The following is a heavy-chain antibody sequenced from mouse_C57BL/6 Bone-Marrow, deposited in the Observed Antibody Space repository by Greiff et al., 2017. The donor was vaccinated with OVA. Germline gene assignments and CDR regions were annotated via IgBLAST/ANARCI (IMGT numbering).Heavy chain of an antibody. Sequence: EVKLEESGGGLVQPGGSMKLSCVASGFTFSNYWMNWVRQSPEKGLEWVAQIRLKSDNYATHYAESVKGRFTISRDDSKSSVYLQMNNLRAEDTGIYYCTGIYYGPQDYAMDYWGQGTSVTVSS. J-gene: IGHJ4*01. CDR3: TGIYYGPQDYAMDY. CDR2: IRLKSDNYAT. V-gene: IGHV6-3*01. D-gene: IGHD2-1*01. CDR1: GFTFSNYW.